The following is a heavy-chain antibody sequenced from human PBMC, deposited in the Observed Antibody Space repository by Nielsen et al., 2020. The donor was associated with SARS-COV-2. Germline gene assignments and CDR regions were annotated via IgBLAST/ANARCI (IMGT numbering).Heavy chain of an antibody. CDR3: ARDYDFWSGYPVGYFDY. V-gene: IGHV1-2*06. CDR1: GYTFTGYY. CDR2: INPNSGGT. D-gene: IGHD3-3*01. Sequence: ASVKVSCKASGYTFTGYYMHWVRQAPGQGLEWMGRINPNSGGTNYAQKFQGRVTMTRDTSISTAYMELSRLRSDDTAVYYCARDYDFWSGYPVGYFDYWGQGTLVTVSS. J-gene: IGHJ4*02.